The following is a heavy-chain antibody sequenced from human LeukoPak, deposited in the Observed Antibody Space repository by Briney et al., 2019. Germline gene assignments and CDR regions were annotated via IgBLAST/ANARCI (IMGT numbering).Heavy chain of an antibody. CDR3: ARTESACFDL. V-gene: IGHV1-2*02. Sequence: APVKVSCKASGYTFTSYGISWVRQAPGQGLEWMGWINPNSGGTNYAQKFQGRVTMTRDTSISTAYMELSRLRSDDTAVYYCARTESACFDLWGRGTLVTVSS. J-gene: IGHJ2*01. CDR1: GYTFTSYG. CDR2: INPNSGGT.